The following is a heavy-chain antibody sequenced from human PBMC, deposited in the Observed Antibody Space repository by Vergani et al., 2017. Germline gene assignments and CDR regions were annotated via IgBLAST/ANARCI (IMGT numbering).Heavy chain of an antibody. Sequence: QVHLVESGGGVVQPGRSLRLSCVVSGFTSSYYGMHWVRQAPGKGLEWVAVISYDGTQKYYADSVKGRFTISRDNSKSTLYLQMNSLRTEDTAVYYCAKTGDDAGYYFGAFDIWGQGTMVTVSS. CDR2: ISYDGTQK. J-gene: IGHJ3*02. V-gene: IGHV3-30*18. CDR3: AKTGDDAGYYFGAFDI. D-gene: IGHD3-9*01. CDR1: GFTSSYYG.